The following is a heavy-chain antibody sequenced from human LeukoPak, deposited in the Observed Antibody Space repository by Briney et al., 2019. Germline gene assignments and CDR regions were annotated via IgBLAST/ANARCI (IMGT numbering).Heavy chain of an antibody. D-gene: IGHD3-22*01. CDR2: IYYSGST. V-gene: IGHV4-59*01. CDR1: GGSISSYY. CDR3: ARDISYYDSSGYHP. J-gene: IGHJ6*04. Sequence: SETLSLTCTVSGGSISSYYWSWIRQPPGKGLEWIGYIYYSGSTNYNPSLKSRVTISVDTSKNQFSLKLSSVTAADTAVYYCARDISYYDSSGYHPWGKGTTVTVSS.